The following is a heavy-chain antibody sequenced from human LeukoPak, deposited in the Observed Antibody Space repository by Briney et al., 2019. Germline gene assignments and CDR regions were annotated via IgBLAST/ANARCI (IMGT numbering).Heavy chain of an antibody. Sequence: GGSLRPSCAAAGFTFSSYSMNWVRQAPGKGLEGVSYISRSSSTIYYADSVKGRFTISRDNAKNSLHLQMNSLRDEDTAVYYCARPHSGHLFDYWGQGTLVTVSS. CDR3: ARPHSGHLFDY. CDR1: GFTFSSYS. D-gene: IGHD3-10*01. CDR2: ISRSSSTI. V-gene: IGHV3-48*02. J-gene: IGHJ4*02.